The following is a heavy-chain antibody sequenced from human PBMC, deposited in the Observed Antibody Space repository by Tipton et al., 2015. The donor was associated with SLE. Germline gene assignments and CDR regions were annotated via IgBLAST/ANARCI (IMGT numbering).Heavy chain of an antibody. CDR1: GDSISSSY. J-gene: IGHJ3*02. Sequence: VKPSETLPLTCTVSGDSISSSYWSWIRQSPGKRLEWIGYIYYSGTTDYNPSLKSRVTISVDRSKSQFSLDLSSVTAADTAVYYCAIYKPRNDVFDIWGQGTWVTVSS. CDR3: AIYKPRNDVFDI. CDR2: IYYSGTT. D-gene: IGHD1-1*01. V-gene: IGHV4-59*01.